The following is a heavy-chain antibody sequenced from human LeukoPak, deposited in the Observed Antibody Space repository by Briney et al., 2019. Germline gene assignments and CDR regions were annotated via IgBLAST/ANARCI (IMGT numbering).Heavy chain of an antibody. Sequence: GASVKVSCKASGGTFSSYAISWVRQAPGQGLEWMGGIIPIFGTANYAQKFQGRVTITADESTSTAYMELSSLRSEDTAVYYCARDVMELNDYYYYYYGMDVWGQGTTVTVSS. V-gene: IGHV1-69*13. CDR1: GGTFSSYA. CDR2: IIPIFGTA. D-gene: IGHD1-7*01. CDR3: ARDVMELNDYYYYYYGMDV. J-gene: IGHJ6*02.